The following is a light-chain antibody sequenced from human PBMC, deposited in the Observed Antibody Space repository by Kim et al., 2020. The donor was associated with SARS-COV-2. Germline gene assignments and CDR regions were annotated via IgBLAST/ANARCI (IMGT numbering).Light chain of an antibody. CDR2: RNN. CDR3: QSYDSRLTVV. J-gene: IGLJ2*01. Sequence: QSVLTQPPSVSGAPGQRVTISCTGSSSNIGAGFDVHWYQQLPGTAPKLLIFRNNNRPSGVPDRFSGSKSGTSASLAITGLQAEDEADYYCQSYDSRLTVVFGGGTQLTVL. V-gene: IGLV1-40*01. CDR1: SSNIGAGFD.